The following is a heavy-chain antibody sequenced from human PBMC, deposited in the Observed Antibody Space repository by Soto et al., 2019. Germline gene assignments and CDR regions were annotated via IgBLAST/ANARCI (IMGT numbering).Heavy chain of an antibody. D-gene: IGHD6-13*01. J-gene: IGHJ4*02. V-gene: IGHV4-39*01. CDR1: GGSISDNSHC. CDR3: SYGSGSWYVVC. CDR2: FFYNGGT. Sequence: PSETLSLTCTVSGGSISDNSHCWGWIRQPPGKGLEWIGTFFYNGGTNYNPSLKSRATTSVDTSKNQFSLKLSSVTAADTAVYYSSYGSGSWYVVCWGQGGLVTVSS.